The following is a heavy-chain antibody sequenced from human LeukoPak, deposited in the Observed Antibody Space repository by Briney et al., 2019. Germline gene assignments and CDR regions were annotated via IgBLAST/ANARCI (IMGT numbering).Heavy chain of an antibody. CDR2: IYYSGST. J-gene: IGHJ3*02. CDR1: GGSISSSSYY. Sequence: SETLSLTCTVSGGSISSSSYYWGWIRQPPGKGLEWIGSIYYSGSTYYNPSLKSRVTISVDTSKNQFSLKLSSVTAADTAVYYCARVTFWSGSDAFDIWGQGTMVTVSS. V-gene: IGHV4-39*07. D-gene: IGHD3-3*01. CDR3: ARVTFWSGSDAFDI.